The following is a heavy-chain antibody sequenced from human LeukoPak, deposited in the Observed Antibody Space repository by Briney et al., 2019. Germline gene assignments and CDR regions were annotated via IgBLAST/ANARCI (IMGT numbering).Heavy chain of an antibody. J-gene: IGHJ3*02. CDR1: GFRFNKYA. CDR3: AKGKDTAMVEGPFPI. D-gene: IGHD5-18*01. V-gene: IGHV3-23*01. Sequence: PGGSLRLSCAASGFRFNKYAMNWVRQTPGKGLEWVSSINSFGDDTYYADSVKGRFTVSRDNSKNTVYLQMNSLRAEDTALYYCAKGKDTAMVEGPFPIWGQGTMVTVSS. CDR2: INSFGDDT.